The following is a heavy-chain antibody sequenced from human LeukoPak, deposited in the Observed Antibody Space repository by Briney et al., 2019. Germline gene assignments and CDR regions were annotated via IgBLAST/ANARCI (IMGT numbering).Heavy chain of an antibody. D-gene: IGHD5-12*01. CDR1: GFIFTSAW. V-gene: IGHV3-15*01. Sequence: PGGSLRLSCAGSGFIFTSAWMSWVRQAPGKGLEWVGRIKSKIDGGTTDYAAPVKGRFTISRDDSKNTLYLQMNSLKTEDTAVYYCTTSGYDSDAFDIWGQGTVVSVSS. CDR2: IKSKIDGGTT. CDR3: TTSGYDSDAFDI. J-gene: IGHJ3*02.